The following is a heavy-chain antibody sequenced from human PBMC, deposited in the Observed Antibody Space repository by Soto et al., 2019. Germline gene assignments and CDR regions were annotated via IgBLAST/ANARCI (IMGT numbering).Heavy chain of an antibody. CDR1: GFTFSSYS. Sequence: EVQLVESGGGLVKPGGSLRLSCAASGFTFSSYSMNWVRQAPGKGLECVSSISSSSSYIYYADSVKGRFTISRDNAKNSLYLQMNSLRAEVTAVYYCARDPDTAMVTGYYYYGIDVWGQGNTVTVSS. J-gene: IGHJ6*02. CDR3: ARDPDTAMVTGYYYYGIDV. V-gene: IGHV3-21*01. CDR2: ISSSSSYI. D-gene: IGHD5-18*01.